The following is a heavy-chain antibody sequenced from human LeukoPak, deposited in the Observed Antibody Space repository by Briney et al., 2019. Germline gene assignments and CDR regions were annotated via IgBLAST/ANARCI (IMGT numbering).Heavy chain of an antibody. D-gene: IGHD3-16*01. CDR3: ARHPLLYGGAFDI. J-gene: IGHJ3*02. V-gene: IGHV1-8*01. CDR1: GYTFTSYD. Sequence: GASVKVSCKASGYTFTSYDINWVRQATGQGLEWMGWMNPNSGNTGYAQKFQGRVTMTRNTSTSTAYMELSSLRSEDTAVYYCARHPLLYGGAFDIWGQGTMVTVSS. CDR2: MNPNSGNT.